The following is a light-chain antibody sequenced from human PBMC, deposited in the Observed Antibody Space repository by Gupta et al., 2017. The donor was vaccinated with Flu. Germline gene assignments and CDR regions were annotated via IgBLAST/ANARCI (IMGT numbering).Light chain of an antibody. V-gene: IGLV1-40*01. J-gene: IGLJ1*01. CDR3: QSYDSSLTGSLYL. CDR2: GNN. Sequence: QSVLTQPPSVSGAPGQRVNISCTGSSSNIGAGYDVHWYQQLPGTAPKLLIYGNNNRPSGVPDRFSGSKSGTSASLAITGLQAEDEADYYCQSYDSSLTGSLYLFGTGTKVTVL. CDR1: SSNIGAGYD.